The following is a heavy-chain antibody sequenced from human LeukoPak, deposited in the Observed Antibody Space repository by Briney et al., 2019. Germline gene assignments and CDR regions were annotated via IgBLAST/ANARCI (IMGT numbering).Heavy chain of an antibody. CDR3: ATDEGSLRFPVAGTRAFDI. V-gene: IGHV1-24*01. Sequence: PRASVKVSCKVSGYTLTELSMHWVRQAPGKGLEWMGGFDPEDGETIYAQKFQGRVTMTEDTSTDTAYMELSSLRSEDTAVYYCATDEGSLRFPVAGTRAFDIWGQGTMVTVSS. J-gene: IGHJ3*02. D-gene: IGHD6-19*01. CDR2: FDPEDGET. CDR1: GYTLTELS.